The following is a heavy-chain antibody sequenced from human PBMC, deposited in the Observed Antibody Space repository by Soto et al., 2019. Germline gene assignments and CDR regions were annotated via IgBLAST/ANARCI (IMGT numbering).Heavy chain of an antibody. D-gene: IGHD3-10*01. CDR2: LNPDTAST. Sequence: GASVKVSCKASGYSFANYTIHWVRQAPGQGLEWMGWLNPDTASTKFSPKFQGRVIITRDKSANTAFMQLTSLTSEDTALYYCASGGGYYGSGAYYRGYFDHWGLGTLVTVSS. V-gene: IGHV1-3*01. CDR1: GYSFANYT. CDR3: ASGGGYYGSGAYYRGYFDH. J-gene: IGHJ4*02.